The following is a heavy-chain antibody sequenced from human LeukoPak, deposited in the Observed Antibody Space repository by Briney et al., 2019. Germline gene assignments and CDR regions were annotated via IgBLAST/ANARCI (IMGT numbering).Heavy chain of an antibody. J-gene: IGHJ4*02. CDR1: GGSISSYY. D-gene: IGHD3-22*01. CDR2: IYYSGST. V-gene: IGHV4-4*07. Sequence: SEILSLTCTVSGGSISSYYWSWIRQPAGKGLEWIGSIYYSGSTYYNPSLKSRVTISVDTSKNQFSLKLSSVTAADTAVYYCATHRPYYYDSSGYYHDYWGQGTLVTVSS. CDR3: ATHRPYYYDSSGYYHDY.